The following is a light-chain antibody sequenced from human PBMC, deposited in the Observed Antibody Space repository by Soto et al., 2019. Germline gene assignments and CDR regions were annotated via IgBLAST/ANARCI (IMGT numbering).Light chain of an antibody. CDR1: SSDVGSYNNL. J-gene: IGLJ1*01. V-gene: IGLV2-23*02. Sequence: QSVLTQPASVSGSPGQSITISCTGTSSDVGSYNNLVSWYQQHPGKAPKAMIYEVNKRPSGVSNRFSGSKSGNTASLTISGLQAEDEADYYCCSYTHGNTFXGSGTKLTVL. CDR2: EVN. CDR3: CSYTHGNTF.